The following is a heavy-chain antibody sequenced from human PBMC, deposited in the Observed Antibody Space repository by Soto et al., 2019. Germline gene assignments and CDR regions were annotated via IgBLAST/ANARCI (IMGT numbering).Heavy chain of an antibody. CDR2: IIPILGIA. CDR3: ARDETSVTTSLIYFQH. J-gene: IGHJ1*01. D-gene: IGHD4-17*01. CDR1: GGTFSSYT. Sequence: QVPLVQSGAEVKKPGSSVKVSCKASGGTFSSYTISWVRQAPGQGLEWMGRIIPILGIANYAQKFQGRVTITADKSTSTAYMELSSLRSEDTAVYYCARDETSVTTSLIYFQHWGQGTLVTVSS. V-gene: IGHV1-69*08.